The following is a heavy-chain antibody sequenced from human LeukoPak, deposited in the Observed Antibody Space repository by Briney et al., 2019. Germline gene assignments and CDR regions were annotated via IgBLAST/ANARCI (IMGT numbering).Heavy chain of an antibody. D-gene: IGHD5-12*01. V-gene: IGHV1-18*01. CDR3: AREKQWLRNDY. Sequence: GASVKVSCKASGGTFSSYAISWVRQAPGQGLEWMGWISAYNGNTNYAQKLQGRVTMTTDTSTSTAYMELRSLRSDDTAVYYCAREKQWLRNDYWGQGTLVTVSS. J-gene: IGHJ4*02. CDR1: GGTFSSYA. CDR2: ISAYNGNT.